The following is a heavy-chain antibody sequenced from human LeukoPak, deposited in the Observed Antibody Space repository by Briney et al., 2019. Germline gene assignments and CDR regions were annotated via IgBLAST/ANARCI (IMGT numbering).Heavy chain of an antibody. J-gene: IGHJ4*02. CDR3: ARSPTDSGWYYFDY. Sequence: GGSLRLSCEASGFTFSSYAMGWVRQAPGKGLEWVSYISSSGSTIYYADSVKGRFTISRDNAKNSLYLQMNSLRAEDTAVYYCARSPTDSGWYYFDYWGQGTLVTVSS. D-gene: IGHD6-19*01. CDR1: GFTFSSYA. CDR2: ISSSGSTI. V-gene: IGHV3-48*03.